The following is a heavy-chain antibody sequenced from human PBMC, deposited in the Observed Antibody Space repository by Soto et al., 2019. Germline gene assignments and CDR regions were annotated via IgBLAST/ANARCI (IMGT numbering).Heavy chain of an antibody. CDR3: ATQRSEWELSFDY. Sequence: QEQLVQSGAEVKKPGTSVKVSCKGSGNTFTGYYMHWEPQAPGQGLEWMGWINPNSGGTNYAQKFQGWVTMTRDTSISTAYMELSRLRSDDTAVYYCATQRSEWELSFDYWGQGTLVTVSS. D-gene: IGHD1-26*01. V-gene: IGHV1-2*04. CDR1: GNTFTGYY. J-gene: IGHJ4*02. CDR2: INPNSGGT.